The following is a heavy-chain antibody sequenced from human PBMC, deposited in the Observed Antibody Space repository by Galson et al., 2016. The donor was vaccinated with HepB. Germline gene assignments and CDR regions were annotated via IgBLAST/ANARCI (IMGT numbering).Heavy chain of an antibody. CDR1: GFTFSTYE. J-gene: IGHJ6*02. Sequence: SLRLSCAASGFTFSTYEMNWVRQAPGKGLEWISYSSTSGSSIYHADSVKGRFTISRDNAKNSLYLQMTSLRAEDTAVYYCARVRIASGVYFGMDGWGHGTTVTVS. D-gene: IGHD6-13*01. V-gene: IGHV3-48*03. CDR2: SSTSGSSI. CDR3: ARVRIASGVYFGMDG.